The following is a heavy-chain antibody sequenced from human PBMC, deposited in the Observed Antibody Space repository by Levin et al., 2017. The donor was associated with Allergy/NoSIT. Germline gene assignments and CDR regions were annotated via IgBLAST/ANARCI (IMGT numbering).Heavy chain of an antibody. CDR2: IRSTSVYI. Sequence: GGSLRLSCVVSGITSNNYTLTWVRQAPGKGLEWVSSIRSTSVYIHYADSVKGRFTISRDNAKKSLYLQMNSLRVEDTAMYYCASRRASPGGLDVWGQGTTVTVSS. CDR3: ASRRASPGGLDV. D-gene: IGHD1-1*01. J-gene: IGHJ6*02. V-gene: IGHV3-21*01. CDR1: GITSNNYT.